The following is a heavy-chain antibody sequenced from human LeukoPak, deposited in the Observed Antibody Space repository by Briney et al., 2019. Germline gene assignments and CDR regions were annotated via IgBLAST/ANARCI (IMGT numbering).Heavy chain of an antibody. Sequence: GGSLRLSCVVSGFTFSNYWMSWVRQAPGKGLEWVATIRQDGSDKYFLDSVRGRFTISRDNAENSLYLQMNSLRGEDTAVYYCARDKGLGGSSFDYWGQGTLVTVSS. CDR1: GFTFSNYW. V-gene: IGHV3-7*01. CDR3: ARDKGLGGSSFDY. J-gene: IGHJ4*02. D-gene: IGHD4-23*01. CDR2: IRQDGSDK.